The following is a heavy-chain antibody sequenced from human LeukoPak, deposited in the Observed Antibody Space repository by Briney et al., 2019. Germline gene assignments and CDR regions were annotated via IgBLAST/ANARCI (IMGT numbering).Heavy chain of an antibody. D-gene: IGHD1-1*01. CDR3: ARWNSGLNV. Sequence: GGSLRLSCAASGISVRIYAMYRGRQAPGQGLEFVSDISSNGGSTEYANSVKGRFTVSRDNSKNTVFLQMGSLRAEDMAVYYCARWNSGLNVWGQGTTVTVSS. CDR1: GISVRIYA. J-gene: IGHJ6*02. CDR2: ISSNGGST. V-gene: IGHV3-64*01.